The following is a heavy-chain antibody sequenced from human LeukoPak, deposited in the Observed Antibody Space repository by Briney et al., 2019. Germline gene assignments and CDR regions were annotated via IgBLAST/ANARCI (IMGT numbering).Heavy chain of an antibody. CDR1: GFPFGSYV. CDR3: ARDHDWAFDL. J-gene: IGHJ4*02. Sequence: GGSLRLSCEASGFPFGSYVMSWVRQAPGEGLEWIAYINHNAEMIFYPDSVKGRFTISRDNAKNSLYLQMNALRYEDTAIYYCARDHDWAFDLWGQGTLVTVSS. CDR2: INHNAEMI. V-gene: IGHV3-48*02. D-gene: IGHD3-9*01.